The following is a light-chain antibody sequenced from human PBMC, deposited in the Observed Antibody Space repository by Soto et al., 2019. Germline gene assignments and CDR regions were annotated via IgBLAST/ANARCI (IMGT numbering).Light chain of an antibody. CDR3: QQYAGSRT. CDR1: QSVSRY. CDR2: DAS. Sequence: EIVLTQSPATLSLSPGQRATLSCRASQSVSRYLAWYQQKPGQAPRLLIYDASNRATGIPARFSGSGSGTDFTLTISRLEPEDFAVYYCQQYAGSRTFGQGTKVDIK. V-gene: IGKV3-11*01. J-gene: IGKJ1*01.